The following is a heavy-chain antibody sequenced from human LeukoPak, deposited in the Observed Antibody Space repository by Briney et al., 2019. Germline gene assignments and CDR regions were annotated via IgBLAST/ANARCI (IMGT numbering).Heavy chain of an antibody. D-gene: IGHD3-22*01. Sequence: GGALRLSCAASGFTFSSYAMSWVRQAPGKGLEWVSAISGSGGSTYYADSVKGRFTISRDNSKNTLYLQMNSLRAEDTAVYYCAKDTYYYDSSGYYLMGFDYWGQGTLVTVSS. V-gene: IGHV3-23*01. CDR2: ISGSGGST. CDR3: AKDTYYYDSSGYYLMGFDY. CDR1: GFTFSSYA. J-gene: IGHJ4*02.